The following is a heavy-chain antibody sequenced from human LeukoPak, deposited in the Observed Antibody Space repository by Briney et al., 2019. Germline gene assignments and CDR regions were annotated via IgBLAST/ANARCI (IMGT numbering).Heavy chain of an antibody. V-gene: IGHV1-24*01. Sequence: ASVKVSCKVSGYTLTELSMHWVRQAPGKGLEWMGGFNPEDGETIYAQKFQGRVIMTEDTSTDTAYMELSSLRSEDTAVYYCATGEQWPYYFDYWGQGTLVTVSS. CDR1: GYTLTELS. J-gene: IGHJ4*02. CDR3: ATGEQWPYYFDY. D-gene: IGHD6-19*01. CDR2: FNPEDGET.